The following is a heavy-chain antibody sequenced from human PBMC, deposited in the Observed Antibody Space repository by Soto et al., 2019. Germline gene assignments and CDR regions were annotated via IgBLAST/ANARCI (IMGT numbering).Heavy chain of an antibody. CDR1: GFTFSSYG. CDR2: SSATGTGT. J-gene: IGHJ5*02. V-gene: IGHV3-23*01. D-gene: IGHD1-1*01. CDR3: AKDPPSPWTANWVDP. Sequence: GGSLRLSCAASGFTFSSYGMTWVRQAPGKGLEWVSFSSATGTGTYYADSVKGRFTISRDNSKNTLYLQMSSLRADDTATYYCAKDPPSPWTANWVDPWGKGTLVTVSS.